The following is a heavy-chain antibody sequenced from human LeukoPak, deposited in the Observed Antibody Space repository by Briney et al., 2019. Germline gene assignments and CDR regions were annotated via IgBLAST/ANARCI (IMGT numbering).Heavy chain of an antibody. CDR2: INPNSGGT. CDR3: ARGGYDILTGYDHYYGMDV. J-gene: IGHJ6*02. D-gene: IGHD3-9*01. Sequence: ASVKVSCKASGYTFTGYYMHWVRQAPGQGLEWMGWINPNSGGTNYAQKFQGRVTMTRDTSISTAYMGLSRLRSDDTAVYYCARGGYDILTGYDHYYGMDVWGQGTTVTVSS. CDR1: GYTFTGYY. V-gene: IGHV1-2*02.